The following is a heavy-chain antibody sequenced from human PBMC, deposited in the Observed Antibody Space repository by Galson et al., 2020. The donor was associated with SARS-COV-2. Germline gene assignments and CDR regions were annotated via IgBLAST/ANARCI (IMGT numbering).Heavy chain of an antibody. D-gene: IGHD2-8*02. CDR2: ISGSTSYK. V-gene: IGHV3-21*01. CDR3: ARDMGTGFRMYWYFDL. CDR1: GLTFSDHN. Sequence: GGSLRLSCSASGLTFSDHNMIWVRQAPGKGLEWVSSISGSTSYKYYADSVKGRFTISRDNAKNSLYLQMDSLRAEDTGVYYCARDMGTGFRMYWYFDLWGRGTLVTV. J-gene: IGHJ2*01.